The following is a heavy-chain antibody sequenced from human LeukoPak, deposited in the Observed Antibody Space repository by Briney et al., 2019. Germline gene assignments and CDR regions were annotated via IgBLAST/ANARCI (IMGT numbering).Heavy chain of an antibody. V-gene: IGHV1-8*01. J-gene: IGHJ3*02. CDR1: GYTFTSYD. D-gene: IGHD3-9*01. CDR3: ARELRYFDWHSRADDAFDI. Sequence: GASVKVSCKASGYTFTSYDINWVRQATGQGLEWMRWMNPNSGNTGYAQKFQGRVTMTTDTSTSTAYMELRSLRSDDTAVYYCARELRYFDWHSRADDAFDIWGQGTMVTVSS. CDR2: MNPNSGNT.